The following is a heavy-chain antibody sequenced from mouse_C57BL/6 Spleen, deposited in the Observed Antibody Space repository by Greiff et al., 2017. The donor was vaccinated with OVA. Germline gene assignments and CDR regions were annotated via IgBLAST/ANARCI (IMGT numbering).Heavy chain of an antibody. D-gene: IGHD2-3*01. J-gene: IGHJ3*01. V-gene: IGHV1-81*01. Sequence: QVQLKESGAELARPGASVKLSCKASGYTFTSYGISWVKQRTGQGLEWIGEIYPRSGNTYYNEKFKGKATLTEDKSSSTAYMELRSLTSEDSAVYFCARGFYDGYYSWFAYWGQGTLVTVSA. CDR2: IYPRSGNT. CDR3: ARGFYDGYYSWFAY. CDR1: GYTFTSYG.